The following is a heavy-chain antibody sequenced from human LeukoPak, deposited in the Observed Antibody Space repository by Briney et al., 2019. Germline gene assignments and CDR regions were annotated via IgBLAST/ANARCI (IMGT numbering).Heavy chain of an antibody. CDR3: ARQGSGGRSFDV. Sequence: KPSETLSLTCTVSGGSISSSSYYWGWIRQPPGKGLEWIGSIYYSGTTYYNPSLKSRVTILIDTSKNQVSLRLSSVTAADTAVYYCARQGSGGRSFDVWGQGTMVTVSS. J-gene: IGHJ3*01. V-gene: IGHV4-39*01. CDR2: IYYSGTT. D-gene: IGHD1-26*01. CDR1: GGSISSSSYY.